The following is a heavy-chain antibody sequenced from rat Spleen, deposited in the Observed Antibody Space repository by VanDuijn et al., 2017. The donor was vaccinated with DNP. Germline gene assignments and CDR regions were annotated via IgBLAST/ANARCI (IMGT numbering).Heavy chain of an antibody. V-gene: IGHV2-6*01. D-gene: IGHD1-12*02. CDR3: ARNYYDGSYRFAY. Sequence: QVQLKESGPGLVQPSQTLSLTCTVSGFSLTSFTVSWVRQPPGKGLEWIAAMSSGGSTDYNSALKSRLSISRDTSKSQVLLKMNSLQTEDTAMYFCARNYYDGSYRFAYWGQGTLVTVSS. CDR1: GFSLTSFT. CDR2: MSSGGST. J-gene: IGHJ3*01.